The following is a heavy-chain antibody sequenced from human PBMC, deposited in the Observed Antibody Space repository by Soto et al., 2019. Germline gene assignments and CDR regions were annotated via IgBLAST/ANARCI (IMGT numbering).Heavy chain of an antibody. V-gene: IGHV3-30-3*01. J-gene: IGHJ6*02. CDR3: ARDLGKTICGVVIIPYPTYYYYYGMDV. CDR2: ISYDGSNK. D-gene: IGHD3-3*01. CDR1: GFTFSSYA. Sequence: LRLSCAASGFTFSSYAMHWVRQAPGKGLEWVAVISYDGSNKYYADSVKGRFTISRDNSKNTLYLQKNSLRAEDTAVYYCARDLGKTICGVVIIPYPTYYYYYGMDVWGQGTTVTVSS.